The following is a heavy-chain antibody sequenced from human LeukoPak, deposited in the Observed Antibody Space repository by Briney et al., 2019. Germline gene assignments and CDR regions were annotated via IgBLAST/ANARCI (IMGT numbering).Heavy chain of an antibody. CDR1: GGSLSGYY. V-gene: IGHV4-34*01. D-gene: IGHD3-22*01. Sequence: SETLSLTCAVYGGSLSGYYWSWIRQPPGKGLEWIGEINHSGSTNYNPSLKSRVTISVDTSKNQFSLKLSSVTAADTAVYYCARGWRGTLRGYPPYWGQGTLVTVSS. CDR2: INHSGST. J-gene: IGHJ4*02. CDR3: ARGWRGTLRGYPPY.